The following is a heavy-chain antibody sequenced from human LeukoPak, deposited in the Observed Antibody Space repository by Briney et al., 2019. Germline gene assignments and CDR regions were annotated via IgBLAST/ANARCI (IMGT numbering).Heavy chain of an antibody. D-gene: IGHD6-13*01. CDR2: MNPNSGNT. V-gene: IGHV1-8*03. J-gene: IGHJ5*02. CDR1: GYTFTSYD. Sequence: ASVKVSCKASGYTFTSYDINWVRQATGQGLEWMGWMNPNSGNTGYAQKFQGRVTITRNTSISTAYMELSSLRSEDTAVYYCARSAPSTRAAAGTNWFDPWGQGTLVTVSS. CDR3: ARSAPSTRAAAGTNWFDP.